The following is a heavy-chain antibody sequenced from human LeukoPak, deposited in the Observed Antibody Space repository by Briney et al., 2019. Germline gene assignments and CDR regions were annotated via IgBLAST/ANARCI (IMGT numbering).Heavy chain of an antibody. CDR2: IIPIFGTA. D-gene: IGHD3-22*01. Sequence: SVKVSCKASGGTFSSYAISWVRQAPGQGLEWMGGIIPIFGTANYAQKFQGRVTITADESTSTAYMELSSLRSEDTAVYYCARIIHYYDSSGYPARYNWFDPWGQGTLVTVSS. V-gene: IGHV1-69*13. CDR1: GGTFSSYA. CDR3: ARIIHYYDSSGYPARYNWFDP. J-gene: IGHJ5*02.